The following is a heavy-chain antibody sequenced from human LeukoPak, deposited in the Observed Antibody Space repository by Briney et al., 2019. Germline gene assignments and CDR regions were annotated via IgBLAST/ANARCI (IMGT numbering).Heavy chain of an antibody. CDR2: ISYDGSNK. J-gene: IGHJ4*02. D-gene: IGHD4-17*01. CDR1: GFTFSSYD. CDR3: ARAQGDYGDLCFDY. Sequence: GGSLRLSCAASGFTFSSYDMHWVRQAPGKGLEWVAVISYDGSNKYYADSVKGRFTISRDNSKNTLYLQMNSLRAEDTAVYYCARAQGDYGDLCFDYWGQGTLVTVSS. V-gene: IGHV3-30-3*01.